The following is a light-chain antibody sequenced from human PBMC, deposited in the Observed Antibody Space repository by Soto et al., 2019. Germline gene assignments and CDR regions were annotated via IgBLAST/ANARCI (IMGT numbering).Light chain of an antibody. CDR3: QQRQYWPPIT. J-gene: IGKJ5*01. Sequence: EIVLTHSPGTLSLSPWEIATLSCRASLNVNSYLAWYQQKPGQAPRLLIYDASNRAAGIPARFSGSGSGTDFTLTISSLEPEDFAIYYCQQRQYWPPITFGQGTRLEIK. V-gene: IGKV3-11*01. CDR1: LNVNSY. CDR2: DAS.